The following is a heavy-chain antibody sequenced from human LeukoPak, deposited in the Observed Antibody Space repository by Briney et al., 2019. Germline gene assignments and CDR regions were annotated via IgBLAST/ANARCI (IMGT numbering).Heavy chain of an antibody. Sequence: GGSLRLSCAASGFTVSSNYMSWVRQAPGKELEWVSVIYTGGSTYYADSVKGRFTISRDNSKNTLYLQMNSLRADDTAVYYCARPGGYYGSGSYLDYWGQGTLVTVSS. D-gene: IGHD3-10*01. J-gene: IGHJ4*02. CDR1: GFTVSSNY. CDR2: IYTGGST. CDR3: ARPGGYYGSGSYLDY. V-gene: IGHV3-53*01.